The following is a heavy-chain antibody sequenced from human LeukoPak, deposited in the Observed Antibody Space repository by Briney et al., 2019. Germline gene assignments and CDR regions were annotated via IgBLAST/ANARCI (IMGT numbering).Heavy chain of an antibody. D-gene: IGHD6-13*01. V-gene: IGHV1-18*01. CDR1: GYTFTSYG. J-gene: IGHJ3*02. CDR2: ISAYNGNT. Sequence: ASVKVSYKASGYTFTSYGISWVRQAPGQGLDWMGWISAYNGNTNYAQKLQGRVTMTTDTSTSTSYMELRSLRSDDTAVYYCARDRWRGSSWYAKAFDIRGQGTMVTVSS. CDR3: ARDRWRGSSWYAKAFDI.